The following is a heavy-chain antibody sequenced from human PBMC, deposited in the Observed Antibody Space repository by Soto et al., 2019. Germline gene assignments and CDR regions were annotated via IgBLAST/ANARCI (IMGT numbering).Heavy chain of an antibody. J-gene: IGHJ6*02. V-gene: IGHV1-69*01. Sequence: QVQLVQSGAEVKKPGSSVKVSCKASGGTFSSYAISWVRQAPGQGLEWTGGIIPIFGTANYAQKFQGRVTITADESTSTAYMELSSLRSEDTAVYYCARDNIWFGELLRGYYYYGMDVWGQGTTVTVSS. CDR1: GGTFSSYA. CDR2: IIPIFGTA. CDR3: ARDNIWFGELLRGYYYYGMDV. D-gene: IGHD3-10*01.